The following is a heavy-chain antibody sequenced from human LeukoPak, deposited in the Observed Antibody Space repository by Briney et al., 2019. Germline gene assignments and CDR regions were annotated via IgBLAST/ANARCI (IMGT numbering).Heavy chain of an antibody. Sequence: GASVKVSCKASGYIFTNYYMHWVRQAPGQGLEWMGIINPSDGSTSYAQKFQGRVTMTRDTSTSTVYMEPSSLRSEDTAVYYCAKSNGYGLVDIWGQGTMVTVSS. CDR2: INPSDGST. CDR3: AKSNGYGLVDI. D-gene: IGHD3-10*01. J-gene: IGHJ3*02. CDR1: GYIFTNYY. V-gene: IGHV1-46*01.